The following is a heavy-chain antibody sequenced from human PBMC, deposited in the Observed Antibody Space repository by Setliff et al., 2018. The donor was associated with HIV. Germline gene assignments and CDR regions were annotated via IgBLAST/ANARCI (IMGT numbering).Heavy chain of an antibody. CDR3: VRLPFPPYCGGDCYSIDY. Sequence: GGSLRLSCAATGFDFSNYATNWVRQAPGKGLEWISYIGIVGTTIYYADSVRGRFTISRDNSKNALYLQMNSLRAEDTAVYYCVRLPFPPYCGGDCYSIDYWGQGTLVTVSS. CDR1: GFDFSNYA. D-gene: IGHD2-21*02. V-gene: IGHV3-48*01. J-gene: IGHJ4*02. CDR2: IGIVGTTI.